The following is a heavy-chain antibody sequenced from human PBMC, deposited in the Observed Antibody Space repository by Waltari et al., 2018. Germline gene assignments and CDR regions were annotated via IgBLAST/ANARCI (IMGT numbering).Heavy chain of an antibody. V-gene: IGHV3-7*01. D-gene: IGHD6-6*01. J-gene: IGHJ4*02. Sequence: EVQLVESGGGLVQPGGYLSLSCAASGFTFSRYWMSWVRQAPGKGLEWVANIKQDGSEKYYVDSVKGRFTISRDNAKNSLYLQMNSLRAEDTAVYYCARSRRPNDYWGQGTLVTVSS. CDR2: IKQDGSEK. CDR1: GFTFSRYW. CDR3: ARSRRPNDY.